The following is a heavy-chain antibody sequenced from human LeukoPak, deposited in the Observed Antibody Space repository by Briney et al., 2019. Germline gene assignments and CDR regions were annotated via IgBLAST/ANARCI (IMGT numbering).Heavy chain of an antibody. CDR2: INHSGST. Sequence: SETLSLTCAVYGGSFSGYYWIWIRQPPGKGLEWIGEINHSGSTNYNPSLKSRVTISVDTSKNQFSLKLSSMTAADTAVYYCARVRTRWTVAAFDYWGQGTLVTVSS. V-gene: IGHV4-34*01. J-gene: IGHJ4*02. CDR3: ARVRTRWTVAAFDY. D-gene: IGHD6-19*01. CDR1: GGSFSGYY.